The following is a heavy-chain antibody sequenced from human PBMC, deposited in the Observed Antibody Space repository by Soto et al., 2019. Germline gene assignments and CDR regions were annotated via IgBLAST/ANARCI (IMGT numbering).Heavy chain of an antibody. Sequence: PGGSLRLSCAASGFTFSSFAMSWVRQAPGKGLDWVSAISGSGGSTYSADSVKGRFTISRDNSKNTLYLRMSSLRAEDTAVYYCARGLSAGKGSPPDFWGQGSLVTVSS. CDR1: GFTFSSFA. CDR2: ISGSGGST. CDR3: ARGLSAGKGSPPDF. V-gene: IGHV3-23*01. D-gene: IGHD6-13*01. J-gene: IGHJ4*02.